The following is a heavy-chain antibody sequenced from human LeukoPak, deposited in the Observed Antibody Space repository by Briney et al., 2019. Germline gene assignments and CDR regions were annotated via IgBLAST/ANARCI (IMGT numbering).Heavy chain of an antibody. Sequence: ASVKVSCKASGYTFINHQMHWVRQAPGESLEWLGIIDTRTGSTTYTQRFQGRVTMARDTSASTVYMELSSLRSDDTAVYYCARSLWSGSPFHQYYYYMDVWGKGTTVTVSS. CDR1: GYTFINHQ. CDR2: IDTRTGST. CDR3: ARSLWSGSPFHQYYYYMDV. J-gene: IGHJ6*03. D-gene: IGHD3-3*01. V-gene: IGHV1-46*01.